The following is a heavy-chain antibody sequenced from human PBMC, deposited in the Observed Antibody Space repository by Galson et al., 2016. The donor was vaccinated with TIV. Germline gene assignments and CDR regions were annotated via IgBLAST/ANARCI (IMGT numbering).Heavy chain of an antibody. CDR2: ISHDGSKK. D-gene: IGHD3-16*01. CDR3: AKDIQKITFALDY. Sequence: SLRLSCAASGFTFSSDWMHWVRQGPGKGLEWVAFISHDGSKKYYADSVKGRFTISRDNSKNTLSVQMNSLRVEDTAVYYCAKDIQKITFALDYWGQGTLVTVSS. J-gene: IGHJ4*02. CDR1: GFTFSSDW. V-gene: IGHV3-30*18.